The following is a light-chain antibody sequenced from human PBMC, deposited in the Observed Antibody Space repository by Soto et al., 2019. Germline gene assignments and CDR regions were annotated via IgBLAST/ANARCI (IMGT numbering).Light chain of an antibody. Sequence: DMVMTQSPATLSVSPGERATLSCRASQSVSSNLAWYQQKPGQAPRLLIYGASTRATGVPARFSGSGSGTEFTLTISSLQSEAFAVYHCQHYNSWPRTFGQGPKVE. CDR3: QHYNSWPRT. V-gene: IGKV3-15*01. CDR1: QSVSSN. CDR2: GAS. J-gene: IGKJ1*01.